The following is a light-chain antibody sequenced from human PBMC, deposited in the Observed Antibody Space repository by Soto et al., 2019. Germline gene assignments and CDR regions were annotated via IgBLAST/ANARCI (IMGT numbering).Light chain of an antibody. Sequence: QSVLTQPPSASGTPGQRVTISCSGSSSNIGRNTVDWYQQLPGTAPKVLIYSNNQRPSGVPDRFSGSKSGTSASLAISGLQSEDEADYYCCSHAGSSTYLFGTGTKLTVL. CDR3: CSHAGSSTYL. CDR1: SSNIGRNT. CDR2: SNN. J-gene: IGLJ1*01. V-gene: IGLV1-44*01.